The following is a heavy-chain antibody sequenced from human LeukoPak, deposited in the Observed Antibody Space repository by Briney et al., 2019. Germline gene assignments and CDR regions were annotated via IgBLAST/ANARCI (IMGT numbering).Heavy chain of an antibody. V-gene: IGHV3-11*03. J-gene: IGHJ6*02. Sequence: PGGSLRLSCAAYGFTFNDFYMSWIRQAPGKGLEWVSYISPSSSTNTNYADSVKGRFTISRDNTKNSVYLQMNSLRAEDTAVYYCARGHWGMHVWGQGTTVTVSS. CDR2: ISPSSSTNT. CDR3: ARGHWGMHV. D-gene: IGHD1-1*01. CDR1: GFTFNDFY.